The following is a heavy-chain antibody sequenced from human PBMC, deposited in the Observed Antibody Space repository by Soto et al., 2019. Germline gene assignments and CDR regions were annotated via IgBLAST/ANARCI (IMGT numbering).Heavy chain of an antibody. V-gene: IGHV3-30*18. CDR3: AKAVERFGELLAY. Sequence: GGSLRLSCAASGFTFSSYGMHWVRQAPGKGLEWVAVISYDGSNKYYADSVKGRFTISRDNSKNTLYLQMNSLRAEDTAVYYCAKAVERFGELLAYWGQGTLVTVSS. J-gene: IGHJ4*02. CDR1: GFTFSSYG. D-gene: IGHD3-10*01. CDR2: ISYDGSNK.